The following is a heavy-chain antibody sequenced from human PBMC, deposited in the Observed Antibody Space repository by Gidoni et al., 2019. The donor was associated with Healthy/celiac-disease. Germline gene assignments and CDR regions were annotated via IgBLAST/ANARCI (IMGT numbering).Heavy chain of an antibody. CDR3: ARLIVAISTWGYFDY. Sequence: QLQLQASGPGLVKPSAPLSPTCTVSGGSISSSSYDWGWIRQPPGKGLEWSGSIYYTGNTYYNPSLKSRVTISVDTSKNQFSLKLSSVTAADTAVYYCARLIVAISTWGYFDYWGHGTLVTVSS. CDR2: IYYTGNT. V-gene: IGHV4-39*01. J-gene: IGHJ4*01. D-gene: IGHD2-15*01. CDR1: GGSISSSSYD.